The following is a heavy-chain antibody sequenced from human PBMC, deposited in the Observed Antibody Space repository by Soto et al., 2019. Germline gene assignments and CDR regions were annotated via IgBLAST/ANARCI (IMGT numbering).Heavy chain of an antibody. V-gene: IGHV3-23*01. J-gene: IGHJ4*02. CDR1: GFTFSSYA. CDR3: AKLDSRGYYFDF. CDR2: ISGSGGST. D-gene: IGHD3-22*01. Sequence: EVQLLESGGGLVQPGGSLRLSCAASGFTFSSYAMSWVRQAPGKGLEWVSAISGSGGSTYYADSVKGRFTISRDNSKKTLYLQMNSLKAEDTAVYYCAKLDSRGYYFDFWGQGTLVPGSS.